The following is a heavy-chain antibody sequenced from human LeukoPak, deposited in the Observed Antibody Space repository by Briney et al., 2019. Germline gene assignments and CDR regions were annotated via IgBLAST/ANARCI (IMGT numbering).Heavy chain of an antibody. CDR1: GFTFSSYG. J-gene: IGHJ4*02. Sequence: GRSLRLSYAASGFTFSSYGMHWVRQAPRKGLEWVAVISYDGSNKYYADSLKGRFTISRDNSKNTLYLQMNSLRAEDTAVYYCAKGLTNGVPEWGQGTLVTVSS. CDR3: AKGLTNGVPE. V-gene: IGHV3-30*18. CDR2: ISYDGSNK. D-gene: IGHD2-8*01.